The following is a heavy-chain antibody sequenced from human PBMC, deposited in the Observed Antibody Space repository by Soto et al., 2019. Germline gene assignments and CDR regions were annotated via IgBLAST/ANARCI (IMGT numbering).Heavy chain of an antibody. V-gene: IGHV1-18*01. CDR2: ISAYNGNT. J-gene: IGHJ6*02. D-gene: IGHD6-6*01. CDR3: ARDFIAARRAGRYYGMDV. CDR1: GYTFTSYG. Sequence: ASVKVSCKASGYTFTSYGISWVRQAPGHGLEWMGWISAYNGNTNYAQKLQGRVTMTTDTSTSTAYMELRSLRSDDTAVYYCARDFIAARRAGRYYGMDVWGQGTTVTVSS.